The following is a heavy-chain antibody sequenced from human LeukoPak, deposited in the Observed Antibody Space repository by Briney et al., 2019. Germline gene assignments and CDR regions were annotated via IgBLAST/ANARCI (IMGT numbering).Heavy chain of an antibody. D-gene: IGHD2-2*01. Sequence: KASETLSLTCTVSDGSISSYYWSWIRQSPGKGLEWIGYLYYSGSTNYNPSLKSRVTISVDTSKNQFSPTLSSVTAADTAVYYCARGYCRGTSCNRYTFDMWGQGTMVTVSS. V-gene: IGHV4-59*01. CDR1: DGSISSYY. CDR2: LYYSGST. J-gene: IGHJ3*02. CDR3: ARGYCRGTSCNRYTFDM.